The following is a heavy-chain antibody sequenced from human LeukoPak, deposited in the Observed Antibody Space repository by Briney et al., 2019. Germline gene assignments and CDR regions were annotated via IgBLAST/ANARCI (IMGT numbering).Heavy chain of an antibody. Sequence: SETLSLTCTVSGGSACSGSYYGGWIRQPPGKGLEWIGNIYYSGSTSYNPSLKSRVTISVETSKNQFSLKLSSLTATQKPVYNSARDGRFPPEALPRYFDHCGQGTLVTVSS. CDR2: IYYSGST. CDR3: ARDGRFPPEALPRYFDH. CDR1: GGSACSGSYY. V-gene: IGHV4-39*07. D-gene: IGHD1-14*01. J-gene: IGHJ4*01.